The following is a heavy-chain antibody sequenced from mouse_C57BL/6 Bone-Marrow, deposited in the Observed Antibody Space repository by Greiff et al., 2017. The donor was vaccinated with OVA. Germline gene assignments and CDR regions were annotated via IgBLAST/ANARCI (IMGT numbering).Heavy chain of an antibody. D-gene: IGHD2-4*01. V-gene: IGHV3-6*01. CDR3: ARGGNYDYGGDAMDY. CDR2: ISYDGSN. J-gene: IGHJ4*01. Sequence: ESGPGLVKPSQSLSLTCSVTGYSITSGYCWNWIRQFPGNKLEWMGYISYDGSNNYNPSLKNRISITRDTSKNQFFLKLNSVTTEDTATYYCARGGNYDYGGDAMDYWGQGTSVTVSS. CDR1: GYSITSGYC.